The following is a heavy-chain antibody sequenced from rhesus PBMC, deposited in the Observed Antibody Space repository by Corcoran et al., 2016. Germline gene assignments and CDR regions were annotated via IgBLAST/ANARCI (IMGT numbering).Heavy chain of an antibody. J-gene: IGHJ6*01. CDR3: GRHPYPFGGLDS. V-gene: IGHV4-65*02. Sequence: QVQLQESGPGLVKPSETLSLTCAVSGDSISSWNWWTWIRQTPGKGLEWLGNVGASSGDSMYNPSLKSQDTIAKDAAKNQFSLKVPAVTAADAAVYYCGRHPYPFGGLDSWGQGVVVTVSS. CDR1: GDSISSWNW. CDR2: VGASSGDS.